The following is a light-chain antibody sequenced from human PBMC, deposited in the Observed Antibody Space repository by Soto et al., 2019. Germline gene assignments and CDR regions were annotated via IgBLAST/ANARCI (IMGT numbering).Light chain of an antibody. CDR3: SSYTNGNTAVV. CDR2: EVS. V-gene: IGLV2-14*01. Sequence: QSALTQPASVSGSPGQSITISCTGSSSDIGNYNYVSWYQQHPGKAPKLMLFEVSHRPSGVSNRFSGSKSGNTASLTISGLQAEDEADYYVSSYTNGNTAVVFGGGTKLTVL. CDR1: SSDIGNYNY. J-gene: IGLJ2*01.